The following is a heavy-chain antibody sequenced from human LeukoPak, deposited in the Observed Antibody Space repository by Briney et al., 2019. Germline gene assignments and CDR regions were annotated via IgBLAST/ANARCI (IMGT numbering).Heavy chain of an antibody. D-gene: IGHD2-2*02. CDR1: GFTFSTYS. CDR2: ISNNGGST. Sequence: GGSLRLSCAASGFTFSTYSMHWVRQAPGKGLEYVSAISNNGGSTYYANSAKGRFTISRDNSKNTLYLQMGSLRAEDMAVYYCARVAPAAIGGSFDYWGQGTLVTVSS. CDR3: ARVAPAAIGGSFDY. V-gene: IGHV3-64*01. J-gene: IGHJ4*02.